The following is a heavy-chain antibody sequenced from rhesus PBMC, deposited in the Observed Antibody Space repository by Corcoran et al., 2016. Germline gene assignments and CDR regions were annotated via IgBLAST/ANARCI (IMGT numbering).Heavy chain of an antibody. Sequence: QVQLQESGPGLVKPSETLSLTCAVSGASISSNYWSWIRPPPGKGLEGVGRFSGRVRSTDNNPAIKRRGNIATDTSKNQFSLKLNSVTAADAAGYYWARGAYASSDKTNRFDVWGPGVLVTVSS. CDR1: GASISSNY. V-gene: IGHV4-173*01. J-gene: IGHJ5-1*01. CDR3: ARGAYASSDKTNRFDV. D-gene: IGHD3-40*01. CDR2: FSGRVRST.